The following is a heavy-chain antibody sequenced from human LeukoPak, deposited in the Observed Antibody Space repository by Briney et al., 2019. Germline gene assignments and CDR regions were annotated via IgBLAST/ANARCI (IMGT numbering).Heavy chain of an antibody. V-gene: IGHV4-34*01. CDR1: GGSFNGYY. J-gene: IGHJ4*02. CDR3: AKDAYRGYDLTLTPFDY. Sequence: SETLSLTCAVYGGSFNGYYWSWIRQPPGKGLEWIGEINHSGSTNYNPSLKSRVTISVDTSKNQFSLKLSSVTAADTAVYYCAKDAYRGYDLTLTPFDYWGQGTLVTVSS. D-gene: IGHD3-16*01. CDR2: INHSGST.